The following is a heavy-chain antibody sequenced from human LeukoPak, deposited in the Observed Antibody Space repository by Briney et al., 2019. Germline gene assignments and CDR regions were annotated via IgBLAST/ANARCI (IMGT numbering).Heavy chain of an antibody. Sequence: SVKVSCKASGGTFSSYAISRVRQAPGQGLEWMGRIIPILGIANYAQKFQGRVTITADKSTSTAYMELSSLRSEDTAVYYCARGYCSSTSCYVDYYYGTDVWGQGTTVTVSS. J-gene: IGHJ6*02. V-gene: IGHV1-69*04. CDR1: GGTFSSYA. CDR3: ARGYCSSTSCYVDYYYGTDV. CDR2: IIPILGIA. D-gene: IGHD2-2*01.